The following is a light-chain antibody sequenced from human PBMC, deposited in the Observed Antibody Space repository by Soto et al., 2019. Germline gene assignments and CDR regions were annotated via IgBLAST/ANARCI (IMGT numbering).Light chain of an antibody. J-gene: IGLJ2*01. V-gene: IGLV2-23*02. CDR1: SRDVGSYNL. CDR3: CSYAGSSTVV. CDR2: EVS. Sequence: QSVLTQPASVSGSPGQSITISCTGTSRDVGSYNLVSWYQQHPGKAPKLMIYEVSKRPSGVSNRFSGSKSGNTASLTISGLQAEHEADYYCCSYAGSSTVVFGGGTQLTVL.